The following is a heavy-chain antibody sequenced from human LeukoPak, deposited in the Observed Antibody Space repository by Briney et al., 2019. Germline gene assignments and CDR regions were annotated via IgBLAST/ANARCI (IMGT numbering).Heavy chain of an antibody. V-gene: IGHV4-39*07. CDR2: IYYSGST. CDR1: GGSISSSRYC. CDR3: AGDYIVGDNNWFDP. Sequence: PSETLSLTCTVSGGSISSSRYCWGWIRQPPGRGLEWIGSIYYSGSTYYNPSLKSPVTISVDTSKNQFSLKLSSVTAADTAVYYCAGDYIVGDNNWFDPWGQGTLVTVSS. D-gene: IGHD1-26*01. J-gene: IGHJ5*02.